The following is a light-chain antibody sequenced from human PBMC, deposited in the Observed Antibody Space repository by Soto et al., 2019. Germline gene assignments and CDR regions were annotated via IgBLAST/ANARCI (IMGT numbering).Light chain of an antibody. CDR1: QSVSSNY. Sequence: ESVLTQSPGTLALSPGERATLSCRASQSVSSNYLAWYQQKSGQAPRLLIYGASSRATGIPDRFSGSGCGTDFPLTISALEPDDLAVCYCLQYGNPPYAFGQGTELEI. CDR3: LQYGNPPYA. V-gene: IGKV3-20*01. J-gene: IGKJ2*01. CDR2: GAS.